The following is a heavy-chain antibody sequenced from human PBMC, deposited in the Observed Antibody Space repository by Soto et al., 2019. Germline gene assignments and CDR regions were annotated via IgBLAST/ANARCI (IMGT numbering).Heavy chain of an antibody. CDR1: GYAFTTYG. CDR2: ISAHNGNT. V-gene: IGHV1-18*01. Sequence: QVYLVQSGAEVKKPGASVKVSCKGSGYAFTTYGITWVLQAPGQGLEWMGWISAHNGNTNYAQKLQGRVTVTRDTSTSTAYMELRSLRSVDTAVYYCARGRYGDYWGQGALVTVSS. CDR3: ARGRYGDY. D-gene: IGHD1-1*01. J-gene: IGHJ4*02.